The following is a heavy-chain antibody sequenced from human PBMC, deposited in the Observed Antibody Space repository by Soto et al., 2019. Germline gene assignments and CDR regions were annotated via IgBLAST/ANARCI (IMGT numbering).Heavy chain of an antibody. Sequence: QVQLVESRGGLVQPGRSLRLSCAASGFTFSSYGMHWVRQAPGKGLEWVAVIWYDGSNKYYADSVKGRFTISRDNSKNTLYLQMNSLRAEDTAVYYCAREYSSGWYGMDVWGQGTTVTVSS. D-gene: IGHD6-19*01. V-gene: IGHV3-33*01. J-gene: IGHJ6*02. CDR1: GFTFSSYG. CDR2: IWYDGSNK. CDR3: AREYSSGWYGMDV.